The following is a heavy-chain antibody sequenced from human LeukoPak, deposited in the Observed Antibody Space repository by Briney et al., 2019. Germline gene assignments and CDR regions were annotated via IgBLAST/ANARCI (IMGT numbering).Heavy chain of an antibody. CDR1: ECTFTDYY. CDR2: INPNSDDT. D-gene: IGHD1-26*01. J-gene: IGHJ4*02. Sequence: ASVKVSCKASECTFTDYYMHWVRQAPGQGLEWMGWINPNSDDTNYAQKFQGRVSMTRDPSISTAYMALTRLRSDDTAVYYCARDAWLVGTTNLYYFDYWGQGTLVTVSS. CDR3: ARDAWLVGTTNLYYFDY. V-gene: IGHV1-2*02.